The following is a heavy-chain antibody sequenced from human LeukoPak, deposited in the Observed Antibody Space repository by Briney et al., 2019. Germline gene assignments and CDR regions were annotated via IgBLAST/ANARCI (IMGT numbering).Heavy chain of an antibody. J-gene: IGHJ4*02. CDR2: IKQDGSEM. V-gene: IGHV3-7*03. CDR1: GFKFSDYG. CDR3: ARDKIVGPTILDS. Sequence: GGSLRLSCAASGFKFSDYGMSWVRQAPGKGLEWVANIKQDGSEMYYVESVKGRFTISRDNAENSLYLQMNSLRVEDTAVYYCARDKIVGPTILDSWGQGTLVTVSS. D-gene: IGHD1-26*01.